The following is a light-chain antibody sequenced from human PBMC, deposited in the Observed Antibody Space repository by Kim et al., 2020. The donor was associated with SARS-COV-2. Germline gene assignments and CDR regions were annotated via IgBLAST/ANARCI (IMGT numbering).Light chain of an antibody. CDR3: SSYTSSSTYVV. Sequence: QSITIPCTGTSSDVGGYNYVSWYQQHPGKAPQLMIYDVSNRPSGVSNRFSGSKSGNTASLTISGLQAEDEADYYCSSYTSSSTYVVFGGGTQLTVL. V-gene: IGLV2-14*03. CDR2: DVS. J-gene: IGLJ2*01. CDR1: SSDVGGYNY.